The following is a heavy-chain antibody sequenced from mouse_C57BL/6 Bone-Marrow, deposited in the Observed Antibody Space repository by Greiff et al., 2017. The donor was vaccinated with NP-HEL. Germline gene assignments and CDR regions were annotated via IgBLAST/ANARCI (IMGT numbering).Heavy chain of an antibody. CDR3: ARKGGYDEYYYAMDY. V-gene: IGHV1-80*01. D-gene: IGHD2-2*01. CDR2: IYPGDGDT. Sequence: VKLQESGAELVKPGASVKISCKASGYAFSSYWMNWVKQRPGKGLEWIGQIYPGDGDTNYNGKFKGKATLTADKSSSPAYMQLSSLTSEDSAVYFCARKGGYDEYYYAMDYWGQGTSVTVSS. J-gene: IGHJ4*01. CDR1: GYAFSSYW.